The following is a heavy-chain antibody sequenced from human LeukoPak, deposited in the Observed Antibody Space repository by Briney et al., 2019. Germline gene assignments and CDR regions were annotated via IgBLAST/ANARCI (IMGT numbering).Heavy chain of an antibody. D-gene: IGHD5-12*01. CDR1: GFTFSSSW. CDR2: IKHDGSEE. J-gene: IGHJ4*02. CDR3: ARTYSGYEFDF. Sequence: GGSLRLSCAASGFTFSSSWMSWVRQAPGKGLEWVANIKHDGSEEFYVDSLKGRFTISRDNAKNTLYLQMNSLRVEDTAVYYCARTYSGYEFDFWGQGTLVTVSS. V-gene: IGHV3-7*05.